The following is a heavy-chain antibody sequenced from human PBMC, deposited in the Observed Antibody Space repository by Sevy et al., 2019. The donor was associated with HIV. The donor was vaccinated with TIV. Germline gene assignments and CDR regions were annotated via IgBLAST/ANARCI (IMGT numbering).Heavy chain of an antibody. V-gene: IGHV1-58*01. CDR2: IVVGSGNT. CDR1: GFTFTSSA. D-gene: IGHD4-4*01. CDR3: AADRWETVTGYYGMDV. Sequence: ASVKVSCKASGFTFTSSAVQWVRQARGQRLEWIGWIVVGSGNTNYAQKFQERVTITRDMSTSTAYMELRSLRSEDMAVYYSAADRWETVTGYYGMDVWGQGTTVTVSS. J-gene: IGHJ6*02.